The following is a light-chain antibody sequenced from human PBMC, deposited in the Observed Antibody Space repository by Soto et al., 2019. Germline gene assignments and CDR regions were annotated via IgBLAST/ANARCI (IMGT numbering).Light chain of an antibody. CDR1: QGIINF. J-gene: IGKJ1*01. Sequence: DIQMTQSPSSLSASVGDRATITCRASQGIINFLAWYQQRPGKVPKLLIYAASTLQSGVPSRFSGSGSGTEFTLTISSLQPEDVATYYCQKYNSAPWTFGPGTKVEIK. CDR3: QKYNSAPWT. V-gene: IGKV1-27*01. CDR2: AAS.